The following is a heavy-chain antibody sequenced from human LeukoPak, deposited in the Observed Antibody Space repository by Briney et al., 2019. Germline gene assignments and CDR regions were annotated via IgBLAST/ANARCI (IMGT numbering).Heavy chain of an antibody. CDR3: AKGGGSYLLGAFDI. J-gene: IGHJ3*02. D-gene: IGHD1-26*01. Sequence: GRSLRLSCAASGFTFDDYAMHWVRQAPGKGLEWVSGISWNSGSIGYADSVKGRFTISRDNAKNSLYLQMNSLRAEDMALYYCAKGGGSYLLGAFDIWGQGTMVTVSS. CDR1: GFTFDDYA. CDR2: ISWNSGSI. V-gene: IGHV3-9*03.